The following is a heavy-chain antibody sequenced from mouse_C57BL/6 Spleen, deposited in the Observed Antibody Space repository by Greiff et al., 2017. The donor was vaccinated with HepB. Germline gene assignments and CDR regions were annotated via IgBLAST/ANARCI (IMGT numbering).Heavy chain of an antibody. CDR3: ARRGGSIYHYYAMDY. CDR1: GYTFTSYG. V-gene: IGHV1-81*01. J-gene: IGHJ4*01. D-gene: IGHD1-1*01. Sequence: QVQLQQSGAELARPGASVKLSCKASGYTFTSYGISWVKQRTGQGLEWIGEIYPRSGNTYYNEKFKGKATLTADKSSSTAYMELRSLTSEDSAVYFCARRGGSIYHYYAMDYWGQGTSVTVPS. CDR2: IYPRSGNT.